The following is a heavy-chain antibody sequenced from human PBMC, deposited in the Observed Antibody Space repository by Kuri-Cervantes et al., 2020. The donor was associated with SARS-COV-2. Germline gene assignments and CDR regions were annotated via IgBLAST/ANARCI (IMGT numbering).Heavy chain of an antibody. CDR1: GYTFTSYY. CDR3: ATDGEGYYDSSGYKLGAFDI. Sequence: ASVKVSCKASGYTFTSYYMHWVRQAPGQGLEWMGIINPSGGSTSYAQKFQGRVTMTRDTSTSTVYMELSSLRSEDTAVYYCATDGEGYYDSSGYKLGAFDIWGQGTMVTVSS. V-gene: IGHV1-46*01. D-gene: IGHD3-22*01. J-gene: IGHJ3*02. CDR2: INPSGGST.